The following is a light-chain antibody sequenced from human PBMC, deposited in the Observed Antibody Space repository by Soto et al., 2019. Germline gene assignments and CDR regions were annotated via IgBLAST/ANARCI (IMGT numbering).Light chain of an antibody. CDR3: QQYSKWPIT. Sequence: EIVMTQSPAILSVSPGESATLSCRASQSVNSNYLAWYQQHPGQPPRLPIYGISTRATGIPARFSGSGSGTEFSLTISSLQSEDFAVYYCQQYSKWPITFGQGALL. V-gene: IGKV3-15*01. J-gene: IGKJ5*01. CDR2: GIS. CDR1: QSVNSN.